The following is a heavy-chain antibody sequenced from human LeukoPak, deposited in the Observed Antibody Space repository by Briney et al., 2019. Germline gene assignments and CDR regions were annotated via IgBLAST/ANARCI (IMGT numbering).Heavy chain of an antibody. D-gene: IGHD2-21*01. CDR3: ARHGIRDRFLYYFDY. Sequence: SETLSLTCTVSGGSISSYYWSWIRQPPGKGLESIGYIYTSGSTNYNPSLKSRVTISVDTSKNQFSLKLSSVTAAGTAVYYCARHGIRDRFLYYFDYWGQGTLVTVSS. CDR1: GGSISSYY. V-gene: IGHV4-4*09. CDR2: IYTSGST. J-gene: IGHJ4*02.